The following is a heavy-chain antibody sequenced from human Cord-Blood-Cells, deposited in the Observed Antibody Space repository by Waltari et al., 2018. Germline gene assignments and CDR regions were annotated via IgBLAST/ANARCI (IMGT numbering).Heavy chain of an antibody. D-gene: IGHD5-18*01. Sequence: QVQLQESGPGLVKPSQTLSLTCTVSGGSISSGCYYWSWIRQHPGKGLEWIGYIYYSGSTYYNPSLKSRVTISVDTSKNQFSLKLSSVTAADTAVYYCAGEVGYSYGYAFDIWGQGTMVTVSS. CDR1: GGSISSGCYY. J-gene: IGHJ3*02. CDR2: IYYSGST. V-gene: IGHV4-31*03. CDR3: AGEVGYSYGYAFDI.